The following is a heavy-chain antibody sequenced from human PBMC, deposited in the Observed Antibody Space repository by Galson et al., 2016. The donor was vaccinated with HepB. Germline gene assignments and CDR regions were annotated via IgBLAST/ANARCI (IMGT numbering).Heavy chain of an antibody. CDR1: GFSFRRYG. CDR3: ARDRGEEWLVGSVDY. J-gene: IGHJ4*02. CDR2: IWYDGRNE. Sequence: SLRLSCAASGFSFRRYGMHWVRQAPGKGLEWVAVIWYDGRNEHYADSVKGRFTISRDNPKNTLYLQMNSLTAEDTGVYYCARDRGEEWLVGSVDYWGPGTMASVSS. V-gene: IGHV3-33*01. D-gene: IGHD6-19*01.